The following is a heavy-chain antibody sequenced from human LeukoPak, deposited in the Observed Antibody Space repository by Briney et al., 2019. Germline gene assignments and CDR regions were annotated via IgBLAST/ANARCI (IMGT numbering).Heavy chain of an antibody. CDR3: AREIVGAIPWFDP. D-gene: IGHD1-26*01. V-gene: IGHV1-46*01. Sequence: GASVKVSCKASGYTFTSYYMHWVRQAPGQGLEWMGIINPSGGSTSYAQKFQGRVTMARDTSTSTVYMELSSLRSEDTAVYYCAREIVGAIPWFDPWAREPWSPSPQ. J-gene: IGHJ5*02. CDR1: GYTFTSYY. CDR2: INPSGGST.